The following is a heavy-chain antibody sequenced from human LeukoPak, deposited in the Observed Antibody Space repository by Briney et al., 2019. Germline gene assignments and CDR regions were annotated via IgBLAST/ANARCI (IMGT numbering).Heavy chain of an antibody. V-gene: IGHV4-38-2*02. CDR2: IYHSGSS. J-gene: IGHJ6*03. CDR3: ARETSQKGAHYMDV. D-gene: IGHD3-16*01. CDR1: GYSISSGYY. Sequence: PSETLSLTCTVSGYSISSGYYWGWIRQPPGKGLEWIGSIYHSGSSYYNPSLKSRVTISVDTSKNQFSLKLSSVTAADTAVYYCARETSQKGAHYMDVWGKGTTITISS.